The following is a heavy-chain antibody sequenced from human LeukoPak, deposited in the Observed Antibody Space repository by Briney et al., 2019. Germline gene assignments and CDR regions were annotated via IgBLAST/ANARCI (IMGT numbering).Heavy chain of an antibody. CDR2: ICYSGGT. D-gene: IGHD3-9*01. Sequence: SETLSLTCMVSGGSISSYCWGWIRQSPGKGLEWLGNICYSGGTNYNPSLKSRVSISIDTSKNQFSLKLTSVTAADTAVYFCARSVSTGSNWFDPWGQGVPVTVSS. V-gene: IGHV4-59*01. CDR3: ARSVSTGSNWFDP. J-gene: IGHJ5*02. CDR1: GGSISSYC.